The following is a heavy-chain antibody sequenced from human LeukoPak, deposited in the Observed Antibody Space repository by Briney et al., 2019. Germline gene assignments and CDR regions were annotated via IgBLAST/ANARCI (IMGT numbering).Heavy chain of an antibody. V-gene: IGHV3-23*01. CDR3: AKDVRVGGGGMDV. D-gene: IGHD1-26*01. CDR2: ISSSGDNA. Sequence: PGGSLRLSCAASGFTFSNYAMNWVRQAPGKGLEWVSPISSSGDNAYYADSVRGRFTISRDKSKNTVSLQMNSLRGEDTAVYYCAKDVRVGGGGMDVWGQGTPVTVSS. CDR1: GFTFSNYA. J-gene: IGHJ6*02.